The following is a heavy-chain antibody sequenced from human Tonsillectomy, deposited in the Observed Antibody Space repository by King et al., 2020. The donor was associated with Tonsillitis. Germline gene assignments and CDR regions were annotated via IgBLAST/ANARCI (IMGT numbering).Heavy chain of an antibody. CDR2: ISGSGDST. CDR3: AKDLDLEMATIDYFYY. CDR1: EFTFSNYA. Sequence: VQLVESGGGLVQPGGSLRLSCAASEFTFSNYAMTWVRQAPGKGLEWVSTISGSGDSTYYADSVKGRFTISRDNSKNTLYLQMNSLRAEDTAVYYCAKDLDLEMATIDYFYYWGQGTLVTVSS. V-gene: IGHV3-23*04. J-gene: IGHJ4*02. D-gene: IGHD5-24*01.